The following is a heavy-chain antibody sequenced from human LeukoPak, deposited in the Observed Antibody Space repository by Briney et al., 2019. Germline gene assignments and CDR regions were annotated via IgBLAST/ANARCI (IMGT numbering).Heavy chain of an antibody. CDR3: ASNHYYGSGKETTAIDY. D-gene: IGHD3-10*01. V-gene: IGHV4-39*07. J-gene: IGHJ4*02. CDR1: GGSISSSSYY. Sequence: NPSETLSLTCTVSGGSISSSSYYWGWIRQPPGKGLEWIGSIYYSGSTYYNPSLKSRVTISVDTSKNQFSLKLSSVTAADTAVYYCASNHYYGSGKETTAIDYWGQGTLVTVSS. CDR2: IYYSGST.